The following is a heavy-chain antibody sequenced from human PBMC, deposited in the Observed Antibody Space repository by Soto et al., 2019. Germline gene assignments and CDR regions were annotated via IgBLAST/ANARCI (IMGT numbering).Heavy chain of an antibody. CDR1: GFTFGDYA. V-gene: IGHV3-49*03. CDR2: IRSKAYGGTT. CDR3: TRELIRAVAGTHYFAAPDY. Sequence: PGGSLRLSCTASGFTFGDYAMSWFRQAPGKGLEWVGFIRSKAYGGTTEYAASVKGRFTISRDDSKSIAYLQMNSLKTEDTAVYYCTRELIRAVAGTHYFAAPDYWGQRTLVTVSS. J-gene: IGHJ4*02. D-gene: IGHD6-19*01.